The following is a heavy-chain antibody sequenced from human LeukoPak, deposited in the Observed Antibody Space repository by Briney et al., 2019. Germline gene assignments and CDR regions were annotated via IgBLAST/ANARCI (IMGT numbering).Heavy chain of an antibody. D-gene: IGHD3-10*01. CDR3: VRDVGAVRGEVYFDY. CDR2: ITGSGPYM. CDR1: GFTFSTFA. V-gene: IGHV3-21*06. Sequence: GGSLRLSCAASGFTFSTFAVHWVRLSPGKGLEWVSSITGSGPYMLYADSVKHRFTISRDNTKNLLYLEMNSLRAEDTAMYFCVRDVGAVRGEVYFDYWGQGTLVTVSS. J-gene: IGHJ4*02.